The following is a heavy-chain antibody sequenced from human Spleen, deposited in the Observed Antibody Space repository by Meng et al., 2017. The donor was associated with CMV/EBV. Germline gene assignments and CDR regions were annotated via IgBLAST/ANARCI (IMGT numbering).Heavy chain of an antibody. CDR3: ARKDYYDISGHAFDI. V-gene: IGHV4-34*01. CDR1: GGSFSGYY. Sequence: SETLSLTCAVYGGSFSGYYWSWIRQPPGKGLEWIGEINQSGSTNCNPTLKSRVTISVDTSKNNFSLNLTSVTAADTAVYYCARKDYYDISGHAFDIWGQGTMVTVSS. D-gene: IGHD3-22*01. J-gene: IGHJ3*02. CDR2: INQSGST.